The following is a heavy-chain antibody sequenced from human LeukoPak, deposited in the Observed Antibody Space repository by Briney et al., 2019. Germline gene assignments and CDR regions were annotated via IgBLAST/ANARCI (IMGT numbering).Heavy chain of an antibody. CDR2: LYYTGST. D-gene: IGHD4/OR15-4a*01. CDR3: ARHAGMTMASLFFDY. CDR1: GGSVSNYRYY. V-gene: IGHV4-39*01. J-gene: IGHJ4*02. Sequence: PSETLSLTCNVSGGSVSNYRYYWGWIRQPPGKGLEWIGSLYYTGSTYHNPSLGGRVATSVDTSKNQISLRLSSVTAADTAVYYCARHAGMTMASLFFDYWGQGTLVTVSS.